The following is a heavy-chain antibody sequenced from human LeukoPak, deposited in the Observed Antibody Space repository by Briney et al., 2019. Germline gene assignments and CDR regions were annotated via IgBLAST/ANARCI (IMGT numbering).Heavy chain of an antibody. V-gene: IGHV3-23*01. Sequence: PGGSLRLSCAASGFTFSNYAMNWVRQAPGKGLEWVSLISGSTGSTYYADSVKGRFSISRDNSKNTVCLQMNSLRVEDTAVYYCTTYSSSWYYFDYWGQGTLVTVSS. D-gene: IGHD6-13*01. J-gene: IGHJ4*02. CDR2: ISGSTGST. CDR1: GFTFSNYA. CDR3: TTYSSSWYYFDY.